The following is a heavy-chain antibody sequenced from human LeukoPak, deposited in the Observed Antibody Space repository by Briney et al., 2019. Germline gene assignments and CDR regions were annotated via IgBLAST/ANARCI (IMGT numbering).Heavy chain of an antibody. CDR1: GFTFSSYW. Sequence: GGSLRLSCAASGFTFSSYWMSWVRQAPGKGLEWVANIKQDGSEKYYVDSVKGRFTISRDNAKNPLYLQMNSLRAEDTAVYYCARGYIAAAGTWGVDFDYWGQGTLVTVSS. V-gene: IGHV3-7*04. J-gene: IGHJ4*02. CDR2: IKQDGSEK. D-gene: IGHD6-13*01. CDR3: ARGYIAAAGTWGVDFDY.